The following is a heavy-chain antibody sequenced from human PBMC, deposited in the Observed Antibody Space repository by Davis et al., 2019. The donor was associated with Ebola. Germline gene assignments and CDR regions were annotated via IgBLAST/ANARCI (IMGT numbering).Heavy chain of an antibody. V-gene: IGHV4-59*01. CDR1: GGSINNYF. Sequence: MPSETLSLTCTVSGGSINNYFWSWIRQPPGKGLEWIGNIHYLGNTNYNPSLKSRVTISVDTSKNQFSLKLSSVTAADTAVYHCARAPFYYYGMDVWGQGTTVTVSS. CDR3: ARAPFYYYGMDV. CDR2: IHYLGNT. J-gene: IGHJ6*02.